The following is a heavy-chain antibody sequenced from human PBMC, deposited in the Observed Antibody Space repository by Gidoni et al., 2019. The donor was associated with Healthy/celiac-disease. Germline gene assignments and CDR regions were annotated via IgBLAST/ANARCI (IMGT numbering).Heavy chain of an antibody. J-gene: IGHJ2*01. V-gene: IGHV4-39*01. CDR1: GGSIRSSSYY. Sequence: QLQLQESGPGLVKPSETLSLTCTVSGGSIRSSSYYWGWVRQPPGKGLEWIGSIYYSGSTYYNPSLKSRVTISVDTSKNQFSLKRSSVTAADTAVYYCARHQARRLSTAVWYFDLWGRGTLVTVSS. CDR2: IYYSGST. D-gene: IGHD2-2*01. CDR3: ARHQARRLSTAVWYFDL.